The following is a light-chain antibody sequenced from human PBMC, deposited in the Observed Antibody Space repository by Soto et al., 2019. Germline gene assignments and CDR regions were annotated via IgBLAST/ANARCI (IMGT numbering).Light chain of an antibody. CDR3: QQYGSSPLT. V-gene: IGKV3-20*01. CDR1: QSVSSSY. CDR2: GAS. Sequence: EIVLTQSPGTLSLSPGERATLSCRASQSVSSSYLAWYQQKPGQAPRLLIYGASSRATGIPDRFSGSGSGTDFTFTISRLEPEDFGGYYCQQYGSSPLTFGQGTKVEIK. J-gene: IGKJ1*01.